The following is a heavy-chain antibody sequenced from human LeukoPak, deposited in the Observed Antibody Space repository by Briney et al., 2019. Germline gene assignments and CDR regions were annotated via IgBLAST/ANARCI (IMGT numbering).Heavy chain of an antibody. Sequence: GGSLRLSCAASGFTFSSYGMHWVRQAPGKGLEWVAVISYHGSDKYYADSVKGRFTISRDNSNNTLFLQMNSLRVEDTAVYYCAKWGAQSGSYRVVDCWGRGTLVTVSS. V-gene: IGHV3-30*18. CDR3: AKWGAQSGSYRVVDC. CDR1: GFTFSSYG. D-gene: IGHD3-10*01. CDR2: ISYHGSDK. J-gene: IGHJ4*02.